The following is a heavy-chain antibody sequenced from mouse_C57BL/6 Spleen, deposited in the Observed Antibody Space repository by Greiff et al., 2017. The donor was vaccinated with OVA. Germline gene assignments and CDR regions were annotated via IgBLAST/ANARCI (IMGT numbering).Heavy chain of an antibody. CDR1: GFSLTSYG. V-gene: IGHV2-2*01. CDR2: IWSGGST. D-gene: IGHD1-1*01. CDR3: ARIGYGSSYYFDY. J-gene: IGHJ2*01. Sequence: VQLQQSGPGLVQPSQSLSITCTVSGFSLTSYGVHWVRQSPGKGLEWLGVIWSGGSTDYNAAFISRLSISKDNSKSRVFFKMNSLQADDTAIYYCARIGYGSSYYFDYWGQGTTLTVSS.